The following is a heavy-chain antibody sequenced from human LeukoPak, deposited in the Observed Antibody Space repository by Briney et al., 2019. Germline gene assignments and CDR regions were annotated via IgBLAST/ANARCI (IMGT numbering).Heavy chain of an antibody. D-gene: IGHD3-16*02. CDR1: GGSISSGSYY. CDR3: ARAESHYDYVWGSYRPYYYYYGMDV. Sequence: SETLSLTCTVSGGSISSGSYYWSWIRQPAGKGLEWIGRIYTSGSTNYNPSLKSRVTISVDTSKNQFSLKLSSVTAADTAVYYCARAESHYDYVWGSYRPYYYYYGMDVWGQGTTVTVSS. CDR2: IYTSGST. J-gene: IGHJ6*02. V-gene: IGHV4-61*02.